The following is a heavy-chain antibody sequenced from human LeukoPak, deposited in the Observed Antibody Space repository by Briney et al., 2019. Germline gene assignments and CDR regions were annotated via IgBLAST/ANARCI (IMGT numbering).Heavy chain of an antibody. CDR2: IYYSGGT. Sequence: SETLSLTCTVSGGSISSGEYYWRWIRQPPGKGLEWIGYIYYSGGTYYNPYLKSRVTISLDTSKNQFSLKLSSVTAADTAVYYCAGVWSGSESFDIWGQGTMVNVSS. V-gene: IGHV4-30-4*01. D-gene: IGHD3-3*01. CDR1: GGSISSGEYY. CDR3: AGVWSGSESFDI. J-gene: IGHJ3*02.